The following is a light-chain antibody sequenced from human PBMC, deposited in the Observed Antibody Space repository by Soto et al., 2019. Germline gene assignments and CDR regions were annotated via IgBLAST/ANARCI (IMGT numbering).Light chain of an antibody. Sequence: QSALTQPASVSGSPGQSITISGPRTSSDVVGYNIVSCYQQNQGKAPKLMIYEVSKRPSGVSNRFSGSKSGNTASLTIPGLQDEDEDDYYCSSYGTRTLVVFGGGTKLTVL. CDR2: EVS. V-gene: IGLV2-14*02. CDR1: SSDVVGYNI. CDR3: SSYGTRTLVV. J-gene: IGLJ2*01.